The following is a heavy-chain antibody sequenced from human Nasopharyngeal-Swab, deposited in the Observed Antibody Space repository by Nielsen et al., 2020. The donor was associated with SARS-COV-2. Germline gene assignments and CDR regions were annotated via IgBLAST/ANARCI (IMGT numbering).Heavy chain of an antibody. Sequence: RGSLRLSCAASGFTFSNAWMSWVRQAPGKGLEWVGRIKRKSDGGTTDYAAPVKGRFTISRDDSKNTLYLQMNSLKTEDTAVYYCTTDSSGYGNYWGQGTLVTVSS. J-gene: IGHJ4*02. D-gene: IGHD5-12*01. CDR2: IKRKSDGGTT. CDR1: GFTFSNAW. CDR3: TTDSSGYGNY. V-gene: IGHV3-15*01.